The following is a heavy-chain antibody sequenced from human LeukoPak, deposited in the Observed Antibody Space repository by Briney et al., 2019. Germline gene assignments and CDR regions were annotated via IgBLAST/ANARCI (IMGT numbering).Heavy chain of an antibody. CDR1: GFTFRSYT. Sequence: PGGSLRLSCAASGFTFRSYTMHWVRQAPGKRLEWVALISYDGSDTYYAGSIKSRFTISRDNSKNTLYLQMNSLRAEDTAVYYCAKVPNIFPRVVYYYYMDVWGKGTTVTVSS. CDR3: AKVPNIFPRVVYYYYMDV. V-gene: IGHV3-30*04. D-gene: IGHD3-9*01. CDR2: ISYDGSDT. J-gene: IGHJ6*03.